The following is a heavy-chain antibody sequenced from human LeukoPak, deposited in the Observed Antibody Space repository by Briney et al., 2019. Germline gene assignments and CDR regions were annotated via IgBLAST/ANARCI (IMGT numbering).Heavy chain of an antibody. CDR3: AKDNSQLSYYDSSGYYGY. D-gene: IGHD3-22*01. CDR1: GFTFSSYA. CDR2: ISGSGGST. V-gene: IGHV3-23*01. J-gene: IGHJ4*02. Sequence: PGGSLRLSCAASGFTFSSYAMSWVRQAPGKGLEWVSAISGSGGSTYYADSVKGRFTISRDNSKNTLYLQMNSLRAEDTAVYYCAKDNSQLSYYDSSGYYGYWGQGTLVTVSS.